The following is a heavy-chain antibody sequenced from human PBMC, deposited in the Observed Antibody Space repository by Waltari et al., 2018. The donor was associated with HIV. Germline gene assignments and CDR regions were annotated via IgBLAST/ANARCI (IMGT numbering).Heavy chain of an antibody. V-gene: IGHV3-23*01. CDR3: AKEGGIQFWYPL. Sequence: EEQLLESGGSLVQPGGSLRLFCAASGFTFSGYAMTWVRQAPGKGLEWVSGISASGASTYYADSVKGRFTIYRDNSKNTLYLQMNSLRAEDTAVYYCAKEGGIQFWYPLWGPGTLVTVSS. J-gene: IGHJ4*02. D-gene: IGHD5-18*01. CDR2: ISASGAST. CDR1: GFTFSGYA.